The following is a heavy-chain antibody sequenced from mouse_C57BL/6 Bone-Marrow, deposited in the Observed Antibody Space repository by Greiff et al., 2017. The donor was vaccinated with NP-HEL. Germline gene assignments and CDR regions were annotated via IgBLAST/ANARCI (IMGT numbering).Heavy chain of an antibody. V-gene: IGHV1-64*01. CDR3: ARRGGYYWYFDV. CDR2: IHPNSGST. CDR1: GYTFTSYW. Sequence: QVQLKQSGAELVKPGASVKLSCKASGYTFTSYWMHWVKQRPGQGLEWIGMIHPNSGSTNYNEKFKSKATLTVDKSSSTAYMQLSSLTSEDSAVYYCARRGGYYWYFDVWGTGTTVTVSS. J-gene: IGHJ1*03. D-gene: IGHD1-1*02.